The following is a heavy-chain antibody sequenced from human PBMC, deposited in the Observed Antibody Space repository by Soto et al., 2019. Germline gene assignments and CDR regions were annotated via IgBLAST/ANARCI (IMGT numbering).Heavy chain of an antibody. Sequence: QVQLQESGPGLVKPSQTLSLTCTVSGGSISSGGYYWSWIRQHPGKGLEWIGYIYYSGSTYYNPSLKSRVTISVDTSKNQFSLKLSSVTDADTAVYYCAREIRYCSGGSCYSYYYYGMDVWGQGTTVTVSS. CDR3: AREIRYCSGGSCYSYYYYGMDV. CDR2: IYYSGST. CDR1: GGSISSGGYY. D-gene: IGHD2-15*01. V-gene: IGHV4-31*03. J-gene: IGHJ6*02.